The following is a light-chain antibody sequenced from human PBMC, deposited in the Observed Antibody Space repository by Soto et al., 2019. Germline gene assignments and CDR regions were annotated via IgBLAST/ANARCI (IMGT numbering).Light chain of an antibody. V-gene: IGKV3-15*01. CDR3: QQGHNWPLT. CDR1: QSISTE. Sequence: EIVMTQSPATLSVSPGERATLSCRASQSISTELAWYQQKPGQPPRLLIYSASTRATGVPASFTGSVSGSEFTLTISGLQSEDYAVYYCQQGHNWPLTFGQGTRLEI. CDR2: SAS. J-gene: IGKJ2*01.